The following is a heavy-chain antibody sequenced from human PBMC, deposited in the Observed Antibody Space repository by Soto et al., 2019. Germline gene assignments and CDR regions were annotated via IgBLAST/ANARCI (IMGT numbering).Heavy chain of an antibody. CDR1: GFTFDDYA. V-gene: IGHV3-9*01. Sequence: GGSLRLSCAASGFTFDDYAMHWVRQAPGKGLEWVSGISWNSGSIGYADSVKGRFTISRDNAKNSLYLQMNSLRAEDTALYYCAKAPHFSIAVAGNGGSAFDIWGQGTMVTVSS. CDR3: AKAPHFSIAVAGNGGSAFDI. CDR2: ISWNSGSI. D-gene: IGHD6-19*01. J-gene: IGHJ3*02.